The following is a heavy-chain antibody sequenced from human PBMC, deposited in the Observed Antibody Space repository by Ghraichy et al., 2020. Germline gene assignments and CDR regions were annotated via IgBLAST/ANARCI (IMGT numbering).Heavy chain of an antibody. D-gene: IGHD3-3*01. CDR3: ARRTGYDFWSGYRYYFDY. Sequence: SETLSLTCTVSGGSISSSSYYWGWIRQPPGKGLEWIGSIYYSGSTYYNPSLKSRVTISVDTSKNQFSLKLSSVTAADTAVYYCARRTGYDFWSGYRYYFDYWGQGTLVTVSS. J-gene: IGHJ4*02. CDR1: GGSISSSSYY. V-gene: IGHV4-39*01. CDR2: IYYSGST.